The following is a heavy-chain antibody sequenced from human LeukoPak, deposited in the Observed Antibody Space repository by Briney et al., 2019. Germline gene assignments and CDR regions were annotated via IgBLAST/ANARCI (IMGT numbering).Heavy chain of an antibody. V-gene: IGHV4-34*01. D-gene: IGHD1-26*01. CDR2: INHSGST. Sequence: SETLSLTCTVYGGSFSGYYWSWIRQPPGKGLEWIGEINHSGSTNYNPSLKSRVTISVDTSKNQFSLKLSSVTAADTAVYYCARGLVGATTPDAFDIWGQETMVTVSS. CDR3: ARGLVGATTPDAFDI. CDR1: GGSFSGYY. J-gene: IGHJ3*02.